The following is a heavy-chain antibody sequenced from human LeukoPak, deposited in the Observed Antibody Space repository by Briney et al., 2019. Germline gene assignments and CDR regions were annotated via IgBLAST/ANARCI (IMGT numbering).Heavy chain of an antibody. CDR1: GYTFTSYY. D-gene: IGHD2-2*02. J-gene: IGHJ5*02. V-gene: IGHV1-46*01. Sequence: ASVKVSCKASGYTFTSYYMHWVRQAPGQGLEWMGIINPSGGSTSYAQKFQGRVTMTSDTSTSTVYMELSSLRSEDTAVYYCARDRQYCSSTSCYRNWFDPWGQGTLVTVSS. CDR2: INPSGGST. CDR3: ARDRQYCSSTSCYRNWFDP.